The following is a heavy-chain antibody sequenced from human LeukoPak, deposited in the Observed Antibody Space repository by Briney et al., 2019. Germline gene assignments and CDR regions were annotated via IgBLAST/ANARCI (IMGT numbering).Heavy chain of an antibody. CDR3: ARVPTTVTYSDV. CDR1: GYTFANYI. J-gene: IGHJ6*02. Sequence: EASVKVSCKASGYTFANYIISWVRQAPGQGLEWMGRISAYSSITNYAQKLQGRVTMTTDTSTSTAYMELRSLRSDDTAVYYCARVPTTVTYSDVWGQGTTVTVSS. D-gene: IGHD4-17*01. V-gene: IGHV1-18*01. CDR2: ISAYSSIT.